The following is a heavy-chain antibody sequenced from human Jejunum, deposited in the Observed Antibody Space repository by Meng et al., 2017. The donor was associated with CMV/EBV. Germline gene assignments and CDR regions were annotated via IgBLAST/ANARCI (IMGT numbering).Heavy chain of an antibody. Sequence: EFPFGGYAMGWVRRAPGKGLEWVSAISGTGDYTYYTDSVKGRFTVSRDNSKNTLYLQMSSLRGEDTAVYYCANLRFLQWSWGGVDYWGQGTLVTVSS. J-gene: IGHJ4*02. D-gene: IGHD3-3*01. V-gene: IGHV3-23*01. CDR3: ANLRFLQWSWGGVDY. CDR1: EFPFGGYA. CDR2: ISGTGDYT.